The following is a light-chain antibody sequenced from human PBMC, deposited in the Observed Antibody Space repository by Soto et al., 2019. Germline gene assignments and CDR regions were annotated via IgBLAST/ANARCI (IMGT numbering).Light chain of an antibody. CDR2: DAS. V-gene: IGKV1-5*01. J-gene: IGKJ1*01. CDR3: QQYNSYWT. Sequence: DIQMTQSPPTLSASVGDRVTITCRASQSISSWLAWYQQKPGKAPKLLIYDASSLESGVPSRFSGSGSGTEFTLTISSLQPDDFVTYYCQQYNSYWTFGQGTKVDI. CDR1: QSISSW.